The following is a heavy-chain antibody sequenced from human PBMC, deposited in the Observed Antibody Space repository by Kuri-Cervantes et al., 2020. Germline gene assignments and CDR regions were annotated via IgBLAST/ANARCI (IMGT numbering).Heavy chain of an antibody. D-gene: IGHD3-10*01. CDR3: AREGPELWFGELLDPRWYYYGMDV. CDR1: GGTFSSYA. V-gene: IGHV1-69*05. J-gene: IGHJ6*02. Sequence: SVKVSCKASGGTFSSYAISWVRQAPGQGLEWMGGIIPIFGTANYAQKLQGRVTMTTDTSTSTAYMELRSLRSDDTAVYYCAREGPELWFGELLDPRWYYYGMDVWGQGTTVTVSS. CDR2: IIPIFGTA.